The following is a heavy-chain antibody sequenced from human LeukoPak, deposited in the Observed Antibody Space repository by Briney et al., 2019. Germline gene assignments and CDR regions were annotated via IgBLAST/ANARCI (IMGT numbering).Heavy chain of an antibody. CDR1: GGSISSSSYY. CDR2: IYYSGST. CDR3: ARSYDSSGYYYGN. J-gene: IGHJ4*02. D-gene: IGHD3-22*01. V-gene: IGHV4-39*01. Sequence: PSETLSLTCTVSGGSISSSSYYWGWIRQPPGKGLEWIGSIYYSGSTYYKPSLKSRVTISVDTSKNQFSLKLSSVTAADTAVYYCARSYDSSGYYYGNWGQGTLVTVSS.